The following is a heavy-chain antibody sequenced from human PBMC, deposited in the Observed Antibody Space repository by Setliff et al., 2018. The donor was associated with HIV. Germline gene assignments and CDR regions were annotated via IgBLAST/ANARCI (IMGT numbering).Heavy chain of an antibody. CDR3: ARDLDIVVVVAATEYGMDV. Sequence: ASVKVSCKASGDTFSGHYMHWVRQAPGQGLEWLGWINPNSGGTKYAQKFQGRVTMTRDTSISTAYMELSRLRSDNTAVYYCARDLDIVVVVAATEYGMDVWGQGTTVTVS. CDR1: GDTFSGHY. V-gene: IGHV1-2*02. J-gene: IGHJ6*02. D-gene: IGHD2-15*01. CDR2: INPNSGGT.